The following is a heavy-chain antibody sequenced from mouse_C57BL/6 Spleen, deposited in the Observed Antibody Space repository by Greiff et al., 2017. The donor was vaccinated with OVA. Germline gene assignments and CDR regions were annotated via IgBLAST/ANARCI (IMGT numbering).Heavy chain of an antibody. D-gene: IGHD2-3*01. CDR2: INPSSGYT. Sequence: QVQLQQSGAELARPGASVKMSCKASGYTFTSYTMHWVKQRPGQGLEWIGYINPSSGYTKYNQKFKDKATLTADKSSSTAYMQLGSLTSEDSAVYYCARSALYDDYYDAWFAYWGQGTLVTVSA. V-gene: IGHV1-4*01. CDR1: GYTFTSYT. CDR3: ARSALYDDYYDAWFAY. J-gene: IGHJ3*01.